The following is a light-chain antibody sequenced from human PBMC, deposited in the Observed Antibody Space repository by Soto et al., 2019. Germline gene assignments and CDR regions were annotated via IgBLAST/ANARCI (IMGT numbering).Light chain of an antibody. Sequence: EVVMTQSPLSLPVTLGQPASISCRSSQSLVNSDGNTYLNWFHQRPGQSPRRLIYKVSNRDSGVPDRFSGSGSDTDFTLRISRVEAEDVGVYYCMQESHWPRTFGQGTRVEIK. J-gene: IGKJ1*01. CDR3: MQESHWPRT. V-gene: IGKV2-30*01. CDR1: QSLVNSDGNTY. CDR2: KVS.